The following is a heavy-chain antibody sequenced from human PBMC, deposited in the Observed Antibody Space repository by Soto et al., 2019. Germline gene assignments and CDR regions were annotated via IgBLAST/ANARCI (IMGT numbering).Heavy chain of an antibody. Sequence: GGSRRRSWAASGFTFSSYCMHWVRQAPGKGLEWVAVIWYDGSNKYYADSVKGRFTISRDNSKNTLYLQMNSLRAEDTAVYYCASLEPNYYGSGSYYEGVWGQGTTVTVSS. CDR2: IWYDGSNK. V-gene: IGHV3-33*01. J-gene: IGHJ6*02. CDR3: ASLEPNYYGSGSYYEGV. D-gene: IGHD3-10*01. CDR1: GFTFSSYC.